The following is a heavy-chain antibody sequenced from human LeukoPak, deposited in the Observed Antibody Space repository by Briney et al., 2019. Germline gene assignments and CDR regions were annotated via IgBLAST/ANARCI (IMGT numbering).Heavy chain of an antibody. V-gene: IGHV3-48*02. Sequence: GGSLRLSCAASGFTFSSYWMSWVRQAPGKGLEWLSYISTGSSTKYYADSVKGRFTISRDNAKNSLYLQMNSLRDEDTAVYYCAREWRQDYWGQGTLVTVSS. CDR2: ISTGSSTK. J-gene: IGHJ4*02. CDR3: AREWRQDY. D-gene: IGHD5-18*01. CDR1: GFTFSSYW.